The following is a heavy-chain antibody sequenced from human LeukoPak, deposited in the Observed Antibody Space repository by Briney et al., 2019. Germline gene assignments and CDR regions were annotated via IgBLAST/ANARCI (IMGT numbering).Heavy chain of an antibody. V-gene: IGHV1-8*03. J-gene: IGHJ4*02. Sequence: ASVRVSCKASGYTFTNYDINWVRQATGQGLEWMGWMNPNSGNTGYAQKFQGRVTITRNTSITTAYMELSSLRSEDTAVYYCARAPSWGGLSSGSYYFDYWGQGTLATVSS. D-gene: IGHD6-19*01. CDR3: ARAPSWGGLSSGSYYFDY. CDR2: MNPNSGNT. CDR1: GYTFTNYD.